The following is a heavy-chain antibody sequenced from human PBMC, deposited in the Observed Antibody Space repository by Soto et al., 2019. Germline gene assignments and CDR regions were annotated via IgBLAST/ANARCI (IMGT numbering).Heavy chain of an antibody. CDR1: GGTFSSYA. CDR2: IIPIFGTA. D-gene: IGHD2-15*01. V-gene: IGHV1-69*13. Sequence: RASVKVSCKASGGTFSSYAISWVRQAPGQGLEWMGGIIPIFGTANYAQKFQGRVTITADESTSTAYMELSSLRSEDTAVYYCASMYCSGGSCYFGPNRPFGPDYGMDVWGQGTTVTVSS. J-gene: IGHJ6*02. CDR3: ASMYCSGGSCYFGPNRPFGPDYGMDV.